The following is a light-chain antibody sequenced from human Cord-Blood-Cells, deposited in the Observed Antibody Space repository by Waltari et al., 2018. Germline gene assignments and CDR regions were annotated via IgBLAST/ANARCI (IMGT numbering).Light chain of an antibody. V-gene: IGKV3-11*01. Sequence: ILLTQSPATLSLSPGERATLSCRASQSVSSYLAWYQQKPGQAPRLRIYDASNRATGIPARFSGSGSGTEFNRTISRREPEEFAVYYCQQRSNGPRLTVGGGTKVEI. CDR3: QQRSNGPRLT. CDR2: DAS. CDR1: QSVSSY. J-gene: IGKJ4*01.